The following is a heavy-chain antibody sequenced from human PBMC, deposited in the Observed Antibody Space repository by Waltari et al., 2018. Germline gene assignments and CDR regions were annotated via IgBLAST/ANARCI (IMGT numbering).Heavy chain of an antibody. J-gene: IGHJ5*02. CDR2: IYYSGST. Sequence: QLQLQESGPGLVKPSETLSLTCTASGGSISSSSYYWGWIRQPPGKGLEWIGSIYYSGSTYYNPSLKSRVTISVDTSKNQFSLKLSSVTAADTAVYYCARDRVAVAGNWFDPWGQGTLVTVSS. V-gene: IGHV4-39*07. CDR3: ARDRVAVAGNWFDP. CDR1: GGSISSSSYY. D-gene: IGHD6-19*01.